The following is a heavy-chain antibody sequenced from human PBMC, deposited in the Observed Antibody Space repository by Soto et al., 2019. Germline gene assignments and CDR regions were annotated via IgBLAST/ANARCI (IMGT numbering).Heavy chain of an antibody. CDR2: FDPEDGET. V-gene: IGHV1-24*01. CDR3: ATDTSGSYYWYFDL. Sequence: ASVKVSCKVSGYTLTELSMHWVRQAPGKGLEWMGGFDPEDGETIYAQKFQGRVTMTEDTSTDTAYMELSSLRSEDTAVYYCATDTSGSYYWYFDLWGRGTLVTVSS. J-gene: IGHJ2*01. CDR1: GYTLTELS. D-gene: IGHD1-26*01.